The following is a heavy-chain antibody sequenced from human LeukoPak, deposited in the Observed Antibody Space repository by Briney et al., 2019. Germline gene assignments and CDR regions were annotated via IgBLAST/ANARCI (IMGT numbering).Heavy chain of an antibody. CDR3: ARDPLDYGDYVGGYFDY. Sequence: PGGSLRLSCAAAGFTFSSYAMSWVRQAPGKGLEWVSAISGSGGSTYYADSVKGRFTISRDNSKNTLYLQMNSLRAEDTAVSYCARDPLDYGDYVGGYFDYWGQGTLVTVSS. V-gene: IGHV3-23*01. CDR1: GFTFSSYA. J-gene: IGHJ4*02. CDR2: ISGSGGST. D-gene: IGHD4-17*01.